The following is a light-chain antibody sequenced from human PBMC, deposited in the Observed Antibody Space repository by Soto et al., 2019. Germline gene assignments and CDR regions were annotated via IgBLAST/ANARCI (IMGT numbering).Light chain of an antibody. CDR2: GES. CDR1: QSVSSD. Sequence: EIVMTQSPATLSVSPGERATLSCRASQSVSSDLAWFQQKPGQAPRLLIYGESTRENGIPARFSGSGSGKDFTITISSLQYEDFAVYYCQQFNNWPPWTFGQGTKVDIK. J-gene: IGKJ1*01. CDR3: QQFNNWPPWT. V-gene: IGKV3-15*01.